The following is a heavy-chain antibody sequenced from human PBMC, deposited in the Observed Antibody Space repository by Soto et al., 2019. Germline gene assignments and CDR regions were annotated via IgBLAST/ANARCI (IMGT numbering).Heavy chain of an antibody. J-gene: IGHJ5*01. Sequence: PSETLSLTCTVSGGSISSYYWAWIRQPPGKGLQFIASVYHNGGAHYNSSLKSRVTISVDTANNQVSLRMRSLTAADTAFYYCGRVVEGATRHTDPDSWGQGILVTVSS. V-gene: IGHV4-39*01. CDR1: GGSISSYY. CDR2: VYHNGGA. D-gene: IGHD2-21*01. CDR3: GRVVEGATRHTDPDS.